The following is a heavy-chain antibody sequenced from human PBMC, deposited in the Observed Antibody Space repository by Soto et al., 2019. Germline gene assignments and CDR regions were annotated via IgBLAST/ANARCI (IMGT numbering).Heavy chain of an antibody. CDR1: GGSISSSSYY. V-gene: IGHV4-39*01. Sequence: SETLSLTCTVSGGSISSSSYYWGWIRQPPGKGLEWIGSIYYSGSTHYNPSLKSRVTISVDTSKNQFSLKLSSVTAADTAVYYCARSYYDSSGYSLLYFDYWGQGTLVTVSS. CDR2: IYYSGST. CDR3: ARSYYDSSGYSLLYFDY. J-gene: IGHJ4*02. D-gene: IGHD3-22*01.